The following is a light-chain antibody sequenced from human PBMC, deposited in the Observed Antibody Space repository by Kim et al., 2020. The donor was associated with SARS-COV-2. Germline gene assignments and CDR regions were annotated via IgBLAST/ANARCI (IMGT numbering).Light chain of an antibody. CDR3: QQYGSPPTT. CDR1: QSVDNRY. V-gene: IGKV3-20*01. J-gene: IGKJ2*01. CDR2: AAS. Sequence: LSPGERATLSCRASQSVDNRYVAWYQQKPGQAIRIVIYAASSRATGIPDRFSGSGSGTDFTLTISRLEPEDFAVYYCQQYGSPPTTFGQGTKLEI.